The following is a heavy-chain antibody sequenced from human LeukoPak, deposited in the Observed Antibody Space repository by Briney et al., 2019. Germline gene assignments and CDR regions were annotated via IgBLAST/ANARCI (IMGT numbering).Heavy chain of an antibody. D-gene: IGHD2-2*01. CDR2: ISSSSSTI. J-gene: IGHJ6*03. CDR3: ARWPCSSTSCWKPPDHYYMDV. Sequence: GGSLRLSCAASGFTFSSYSMNWVRQAPGKGPEWVSYISSSSSTIYYADSVKGRFTISRDNAKNSLYLQMNSLRAEDTAVYYCARWPCSSTSCWKPPDHYYMDVWGKGTTVTVSS. V-gene: IGHV3-48*01. CDR1: GFTFSSYS.